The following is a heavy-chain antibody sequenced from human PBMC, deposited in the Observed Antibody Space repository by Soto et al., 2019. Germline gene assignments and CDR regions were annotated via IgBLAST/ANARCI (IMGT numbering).Heavy chain of an antibody. J-gene: IGHJ4*01. V-gene: IGHV4-4*02. Sequence: TSETLSLTCAVSGGSVSSSNCWSWVRQSPGEGLEWIGEIHHGGSTNYNPSLKSRVTMSVDKSKNQFFLNLISVTAADTAVYYCAKAHVMVVAGSTFDYWGHGTLVTVSS. CDR2: IHHGGST. CDR1: GGSVSSSNC. D-gene: IGHD6-19*01. CDR3: AKAHVMVVAGSTFDY.